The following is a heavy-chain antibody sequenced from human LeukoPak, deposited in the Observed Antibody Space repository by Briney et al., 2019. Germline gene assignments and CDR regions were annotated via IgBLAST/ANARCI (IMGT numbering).Heavy chain of an antibody. Sequence: SETLSLTCTVSGGSISSYYWSWIRQPPGKGLEWIGYIIYSGSTNYNPSLKSRVTISVDTSKNQFSLKLSPVTAADTAVYYCARGSRNSGWYYSFDIWGQGTMVTVSS. V-gene: IGHV4-59*01. CDR1: GGSISSYY. CDR3: ARGSRNSGWYYSFDI. CDR2: IIYSGST. J-gene: IGHJ3*02. D-gene: IGHD6-19*01.